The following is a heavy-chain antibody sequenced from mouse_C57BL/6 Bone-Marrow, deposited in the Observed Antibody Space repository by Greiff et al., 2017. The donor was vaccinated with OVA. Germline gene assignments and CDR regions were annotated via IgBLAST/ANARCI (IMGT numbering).Heavy chain of an antibody. V-gene: IGHV5-4*01. J-gene: IGHJ4*01. CDR2: ISAGGSYT. D-gene: IGHD2-14*01. Sequence: VQLKQSGGGLVKPGGSLKLSCAASGFTFSSYSMSWVRQTPEKRLEWVATISAGGSYTYYTDNVQGRFTISRDNAKNNLYLQMSHLKSEDTAMYYCARVGGYDYYAMDYWGQGTSVTVSS. CDR3: ARVGGYDYYAMDY. CDR1: GFTFSSYS.